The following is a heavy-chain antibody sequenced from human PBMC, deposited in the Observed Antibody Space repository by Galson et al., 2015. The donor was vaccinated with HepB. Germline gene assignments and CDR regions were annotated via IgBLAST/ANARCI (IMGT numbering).Heavy chain of an antibody. CDR3: ARNLEDWEHTLDY. D-gene: IGHD3-3*01. V-gene: IGHV3-33*01. CDR2: IWSDANSK. J-gene: IGHJ4*02. Sequence: SLRLSCAASGFTFSSYAMHWVRQAPGKGLEWVSVIWSDANSKYYADSVKGRPTISRDNSKNTLYLHMNSLRGEDTAMYYCARNLEDWEHTLDYWGQGTLVTVSS. CDR1: GFTFSSYA.